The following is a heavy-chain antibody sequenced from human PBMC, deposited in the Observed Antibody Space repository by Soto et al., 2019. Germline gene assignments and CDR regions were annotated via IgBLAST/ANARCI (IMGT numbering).Heavy chain of an antibody. Sequence: QVQLQESGPGLVKPSETLSLTCRVSGGSMSGYYWSWVRLAPGKGLEWIGYVYYTGSTNYTPSLQSRVSISVDTSNKHFSLSLSLVTAADTAVYFCARSIAVPSGHIDHWGQGIRVTISS. J-gene: IGHJ4*02. D-gene: IGHD6-6*01. CDR3: ARSIAVPSGHIDH. V-gene: IGHV4-59*01. CDR1: GGSMSGYY. CDR2: VYYTGST.